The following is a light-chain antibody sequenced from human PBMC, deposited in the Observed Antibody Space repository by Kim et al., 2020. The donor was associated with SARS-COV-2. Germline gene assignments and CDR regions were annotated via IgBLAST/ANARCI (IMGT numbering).Light chain of an antibody. CDR3: QQLNSYPRLT. CDR1: QGISNY. CDR2: AAS. V-gene: IGKV1-9*01. J-gene: IGKJ4*01. Sequence: TVEDRVTIPCRASQGISNYLAWYQQKPGKAPKLLMYAASTLQSGVPSRFSGSGSGTEFTLTISNLQPEDFATYYCQQLNSYPRLTFGGGTKVDIK.